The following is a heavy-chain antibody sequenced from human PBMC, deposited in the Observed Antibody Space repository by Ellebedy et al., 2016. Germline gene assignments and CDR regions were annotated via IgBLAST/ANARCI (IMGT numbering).Heavy chain of an antibody. CDR2: ISYDGSNK. V-gene: IGHV3-30*18. CDR3: AKDGEAAAGTR. Sequence: GESLKISXAASGFTFSSYAMSWVRQAPGKGLEWVAVISYDGSNKYYADSVKGRFTISRDNSKNTLYLQMNSLRAEDTAVYYCAKDGEAAAGTRWGQGTLVTVSS. J-gene: IGHJ4*02. D-gene: IGHD6-13*01. CDR1: GFTFSSYA.